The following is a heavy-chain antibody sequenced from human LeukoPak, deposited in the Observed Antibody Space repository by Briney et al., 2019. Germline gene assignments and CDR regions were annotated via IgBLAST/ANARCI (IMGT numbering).Heavy chain of an antibody. CDR3: ARVSIAAAGTLDY. V-gene: IGHV1-69*05. Sequence: RWASVKVSCKASGGTFSSYAISWVRQAPGQGLEWMGGIIPIVGTANYAQKFQGRVTITTDESTSTAYMELSSLRSEDTAVYYCARVSIAAAGTLDYWGQGTLVTVSS. CDR2: IIPIVGTA. J-gene: IGHJ4*02. CDR1: GGTFSSYA. D-gene: IGHD6-13*01.